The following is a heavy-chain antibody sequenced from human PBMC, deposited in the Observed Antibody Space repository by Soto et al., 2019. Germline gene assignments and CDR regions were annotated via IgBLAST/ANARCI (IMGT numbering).Heavy chain of an antibody. CDR1: GGSVSSGSYY. J-gene: IGHJ6*02. Sequence: SETLSLTCTVSGGSVSSGSYYWSWIRQPPGKGLEWIGYIYYSGSTNYNPSLKSRVTISVDTSKNQFSLKLSSVTAADTAVYYCARVVKTVSYGMDVWGQGTRVTFSS. V-gene: IGHV4-61*01. CDR3: ARVVKTVSYGMDV. CDR2: IYYSGST. D-gene: IGHD1-20*01.